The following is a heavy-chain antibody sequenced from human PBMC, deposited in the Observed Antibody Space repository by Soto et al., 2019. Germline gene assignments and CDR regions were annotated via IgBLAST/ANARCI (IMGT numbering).Heavy chain of an antibody. V-gene: IGHV1-69*12. J-gene: IGHJ6*02. CDR1: GGTFSSYA. CDR3: ATRHASSGYPGYYGMVV. D-gene: IGHD3-22*01. Sequence: QVQPVQSGAEVKKPGSSVKVSCKASGGTFSSYAISWVRQAPGQGLEWMGGIIPIFGTANYAQKFQGRVTITADESTSTACMELSSLTSEDTAVYDCATRHASSGYPGYYGMVVWGPGTTGTVSS. CDR2: IIPIFGTA.